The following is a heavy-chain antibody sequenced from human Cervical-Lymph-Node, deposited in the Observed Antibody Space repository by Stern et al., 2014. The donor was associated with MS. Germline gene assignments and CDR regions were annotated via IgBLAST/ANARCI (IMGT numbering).Heavy chain of an antibody. Sequence: QLQLQESGPGLVKPSETLSLTCTVSGGSVSSGSYYWNWIRQPPGKGLEWIGYISYSGSTNYNPSRKSRVTISVDTSKNQFSLKLSSVTAADTAVYYCARDHEGYGDLRYYYAMDVWGQGTTVTVSS. CDR3: ARDHEGYGDLRYYYAMDV. CDR1: GGSVSSGSYY. CDR2: ISYSGST. J-gene: IGHJ6*02. V-gene: IGHV4-61*01. D-gene: IGHD4-17*01.